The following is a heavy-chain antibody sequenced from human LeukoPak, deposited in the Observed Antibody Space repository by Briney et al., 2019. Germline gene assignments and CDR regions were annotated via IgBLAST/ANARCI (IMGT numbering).Heavy chain of an antibody. D-gene: IGHD6-6*01. V-gene: IGHV4-59*01. CDR3: ARTLSEYSSSSLGY. Sequence: SETLSLTCTVSGGSISSYYWSWIRQPPGKGLEWIGYIYYSGSANYNPSLKSRVTISVDTSKNQFSLKLSSVTAADTAVYYCARTLSEYSSSSLGYWGQGTLVTVSS. J-gene: IGHJ4*02. CDR2: IYYSGSA. CDR1: GGSISSYY.